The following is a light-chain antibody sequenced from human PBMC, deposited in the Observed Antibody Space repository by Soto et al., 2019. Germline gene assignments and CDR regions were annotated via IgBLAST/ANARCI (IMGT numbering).Light chain of an antibody. CDR1: QSVSNY. CDR2: WAS. V-gene: IGKV4-1*01. Sequence: DIVMTQSPDSLAVSLGERATINCKSSQSVSNYLTWYQKKPGQPPKLLIYWASARESGVPDRFSGSGSGTDFTLTISSLQADDVAVYYCQQLYRSPFAFGPGTKVDLK. J-gene: IGKJ3*01. CDR3: QQLYRSPFA.